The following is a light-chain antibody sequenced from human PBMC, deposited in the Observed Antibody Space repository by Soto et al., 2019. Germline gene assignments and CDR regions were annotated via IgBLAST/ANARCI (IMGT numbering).Light chain of an antibody. V-gene: IGKV1-5*03. CDR2: RAS. CDR3: HKYNSYFFT. Sequence: DIQMTQSPSTLSASVGDRVNITCRASEIINGWLAWYQQKPGKAPKLLISRASDLQTGVPTRVSGSGSGTEFTLTTSSQQTDDFATNYCHKYNSYFFTFGPGTKGDVK. J-gene: IGKJ3*01. CDR1: EIINGW.